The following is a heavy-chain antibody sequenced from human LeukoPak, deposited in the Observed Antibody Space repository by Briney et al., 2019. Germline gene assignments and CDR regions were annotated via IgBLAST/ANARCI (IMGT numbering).Heavy chain of an antibody. CDR2: ISYSGST. CDR1: GGSISSSSYY. J-gene: IGHJ4*02. D-gene: IGHD1/OR15-1a*01. CDR3: ARSLIGTRSKFDY. V-gene: IGHV4-61*05. Sequence: PSETLSLTCTVSGGSISSSSYYWGWIRQPPGKGLEWIGYISYSGSTNYNPSLKSRVTISLDTSKNQFALKLSSVTAADTAVYYCARSLIGTRSKFDYWGQGTLVTVSS.